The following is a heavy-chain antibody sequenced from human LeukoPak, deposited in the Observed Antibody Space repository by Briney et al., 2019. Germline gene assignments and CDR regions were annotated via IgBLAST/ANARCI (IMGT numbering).Heavy chain of an antibody. V-gene: IGHV1-18*01. Sequence: ASVKVSCKASGYTVTTYDISWVRQATGQGLEWMGWISAYNGNKIYAQKLQGRVTMTTDSSTGTAYMKLRSLRSDDTAVYYCARSGSFDSWGQGTLVTVSS. CDR1: GYTVTTYD. CDR2: ISAYNGNK. J-gene: IGHJ4*02. CDR3: ARSGSFDS. D-gene: IGHD6-25*01.